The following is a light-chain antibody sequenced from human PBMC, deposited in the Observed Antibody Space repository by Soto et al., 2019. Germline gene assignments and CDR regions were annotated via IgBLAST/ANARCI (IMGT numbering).Light chain of an antibody. J-gene: IGLJ2*01. Sequence: QSALTQPPSVSGAPGQRVAISCAGTSSNIGAGYDVHWYQHLPGTAPKLLIFGNINRPAGVPDRFSGSKSGTSASLAITGLQAADEGYYYCQTYDTGVSGSIFGGGTKLTVL. CDR3: QTYDTGVSGSI. CDR1: SSNIGAGYD. CDR2: GNI. V-gene: IGLV1-40*01.